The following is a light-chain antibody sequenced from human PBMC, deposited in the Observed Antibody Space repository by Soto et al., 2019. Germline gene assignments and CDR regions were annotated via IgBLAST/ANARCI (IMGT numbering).Light chain of an antibody. J-gene: IGKJ1*01. CDR3: QQFNSWA. Sequence: ALPLTQSPSSLSASVGDRVTITCRASQGISSALAWYQQKPGKAPKLLIYDASSLESGVPSRFSGSGSGTDFTLTISSLQPEDFATYYCQQFNSWAFGQGTKVEIK. CDR2: DAS. CDR1: QGISSA. V-gene: IGKV1-13*02.